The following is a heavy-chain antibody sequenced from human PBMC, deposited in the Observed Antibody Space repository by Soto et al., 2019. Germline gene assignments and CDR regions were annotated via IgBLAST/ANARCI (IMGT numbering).Heavy chain of an antibody. D-gene: IGHD2-15*01. J-gene: IGHJ6*03. CDR2: IDWDDDK. Sequence: SGPTLVNPTQTLTLTCTFALFSLSTSGMCVSWIRQPPGKALEWLARIDWDDDKYYSTSLKTRLTISKDTSKNQVVLTMTNMDPVDTATYYCARIVVGTNYYYMDVWGKGTTVTAP. CDR1: LFSLSTSGMC. V-gene: IGHV2-70*11. CDR3: ARIVVGTNYYYMDV.